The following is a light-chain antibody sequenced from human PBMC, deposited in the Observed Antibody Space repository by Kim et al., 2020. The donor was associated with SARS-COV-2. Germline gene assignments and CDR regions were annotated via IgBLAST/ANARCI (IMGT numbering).Light chain of an antibody. CDR3: CSYVV. CDR2: EVS. V-gene: IGLV2-23*02. J-gene: IGLJ2*01. Sequence: SGSPGQSITISCTGTRSDVGSYNLVSWYQQHPGKAPKIMIYEVSKRPSGVSNRFSGSKSGNTASLTISGLQAEDEADYYCCSYVVFGGGTQLTVL. CDR1: RSDVGSYNL.